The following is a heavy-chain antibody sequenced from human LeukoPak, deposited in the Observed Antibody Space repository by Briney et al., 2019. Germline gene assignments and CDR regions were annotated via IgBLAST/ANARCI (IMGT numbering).Heavy chain of an antibody. CDR3: ARETRGWFDY. J-gene: IGHJ4*02. Sequence: GGSLRLSCAGSGFTFSSYSMNWDRQAPGKGLVWVSYIGNTGSTTYYADSVKGRFTISRDNAKNSLYLQMNTLRAEDTAVYYCARETRGWFDYWGQGTLVTVSS. CDR2: IGNTGSTT. V-gene: IGHV3-48*01. D-gene: IGHD6-19*01. CDR1: GFTFSSYS.